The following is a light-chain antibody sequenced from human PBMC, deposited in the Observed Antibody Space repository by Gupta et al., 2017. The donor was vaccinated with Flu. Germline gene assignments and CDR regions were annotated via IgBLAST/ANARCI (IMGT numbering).Light chain of an antibody. CDR1: QSVSSY. J-gene: IGKJ5*01. CDR2: DAS. CDR3: QQHSNLPPIT. Sequence: ATLSLSPGESATLSCRASQSVSSYLAWYQQKPGQAPRLLMYDASKRGTGIPARFGGSGGGTKITLSISSREHEDFATYYCQQHSNLPPITFGQGTRVEI. V-gene: IGKV3-11*01.